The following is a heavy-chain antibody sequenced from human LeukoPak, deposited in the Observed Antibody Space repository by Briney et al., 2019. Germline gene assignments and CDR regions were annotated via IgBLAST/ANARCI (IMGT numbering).Heavy chain of an antibody. CDR3: ARPSTYTSSDYYYMDV. V-gene: IGHV4-4*02. J-gene: IGHJ6*03. D-gene: IGHD6-13*01. Sequence: SETLSLTCAVSGGSISSSNWWNWVRQPPGKGLEWIGEIYHSGSTNYNPSLKSRVTISVDTSKNQFSLKVNSVTAADTAVYYCARPSTYTSSDYYYMDVWGKGTTVTVSS. CDR1: GGSISSSNW. CDR2: IYHSGST.